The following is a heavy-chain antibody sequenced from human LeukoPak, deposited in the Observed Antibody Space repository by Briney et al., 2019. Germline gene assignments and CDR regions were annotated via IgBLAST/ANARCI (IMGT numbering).Heavy chain of an antibody. CDR2: MNPNSGNK. Sequence: AASVKVSCKASGYTFTSYAMHWVRQAPGQRLEWMGWMNPNSGNKGYAQKFQGRVTITRNTSITSAYMELSSLKSEDTAVYYCARGRKGMATSYYFDFWGQGTLVAVSS. D-gene: IGHD5-24*01. V-gene: IGHV1-8*02. J-gene: IGHJ4*02. CDR1: GYTFTSYA. CDR3: ARGRKGMATSYYFDF.